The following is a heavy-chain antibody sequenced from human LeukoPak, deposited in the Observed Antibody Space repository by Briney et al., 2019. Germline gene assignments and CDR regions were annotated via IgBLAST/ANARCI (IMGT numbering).Heavy chain of an antibody. Sequence: GGSLRLSCAGSGFTFSKYAMMWVRQAPGKGLEWVSAITGSGSNTYYADSVRGRFTISRDNAKDTLYLQMNSLRAEDTAVYYCGKDPNGDYIGAFDMWGQGTMVTVSP. CDR2: ITGSGSNT. CDR1: GFTFSKYA. CDR3: GKDPNGDYIGAFDM. J-gene: IGHJ3*02. V-gene: IGHV3-23*01. D-gene: IGHD4-17*01.